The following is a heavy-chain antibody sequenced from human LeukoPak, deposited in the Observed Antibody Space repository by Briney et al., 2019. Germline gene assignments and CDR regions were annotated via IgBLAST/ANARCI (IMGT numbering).Heavy chain of an antibody. J-gene: IGHJ4*02. V-gene: IGHV3-72*01. CDR3: AREPHPHSYDSGTFGY. Sequence: PGGSLRLSCAASGFTFSDHYMDWVRQAPGKGLEWVGRIRNKANSYTTEYAASVKGRFTISRDDSKNSLYLQMSSLNTEDTAVYYCAREPHPHSYDSGTFGYWGQGTLVTVSS. D-gene: IGHD5-12*01. CDR2: IRNKANSYTT. CDR1: GFTFSDHY.